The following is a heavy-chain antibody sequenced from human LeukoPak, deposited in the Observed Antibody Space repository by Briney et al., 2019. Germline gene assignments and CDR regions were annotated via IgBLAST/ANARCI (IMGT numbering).Heavy chain of an antibody. J-gene: IGHJ4*01. D-gene: IGHD6-13*01. CDR1: GFTFSSYS. Sequence: PGGSLRLSCAASGFTFSSYSMNWVRQAPGKGLEWVSYISSSSSTIYYADSVKGRFTISRDNAKNSLYLQMNSLRAEDTAVYYCGRDGTAPGLYFDLWGQGTLVTVSS. V-gene: IGHV3-48*01. CDR2: ISSSSSTI. CDR3: GRDGTAPGLYFDL.